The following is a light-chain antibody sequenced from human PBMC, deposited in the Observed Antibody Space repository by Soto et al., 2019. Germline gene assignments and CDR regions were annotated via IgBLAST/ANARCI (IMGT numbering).Light chain of an antibody. J-gene: IGLJ3*02. CDR2: EVS. Sequence: QSALTQPASVSGSPGQTITISCTGTSSDVGGYNYLSWYQQHPGKAPKVMIYEVSNRPSGVSNRFSGFMSGNTASLTISGSQAVDEADYFCSSCTTGGTPVYGGGTILTVL. CDR3: SSCTTGGTPV. CDR1: SSDVGGYNY. V-gene: IGLV2-14*01.